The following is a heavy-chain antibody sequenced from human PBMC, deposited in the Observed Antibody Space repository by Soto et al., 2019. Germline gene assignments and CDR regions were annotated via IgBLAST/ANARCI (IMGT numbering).Heavy chain of an antibody. V-gene: IGHV1-2*02. Sequence: ASVKVSCKASGYTFTGCYMHWVRQAPGQGLEWMGWINPNSGGTNYAQKFQGRLTISKDTSKNQVVLTMTNMDPVDTATYYCARVLRHGMDVWSQGTTVTVSS. CDR3: ARVLRHGMDV. CDR1: GYTFTGCY. CDR2: INPNSGGT. J-gene: IGHJ6*02.